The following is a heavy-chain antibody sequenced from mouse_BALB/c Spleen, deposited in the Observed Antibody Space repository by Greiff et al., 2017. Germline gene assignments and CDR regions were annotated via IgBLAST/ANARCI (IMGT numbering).Heavy chain of an antibody. V-gene: IGHV5-17*02. Sequence: EVKLVESGGGLVQPGGSRKLSCAASGFTFSSFGMHWVRQAPEKGLEWVAYISSGSSTIYFADTVKGRFTISRDNPKNTLFLQMTSLRSEDTAMYYCARKRASGYYAAMDYWGQGTSVTVSS. D-gene: IGHD2-3*01. CDR3: ARKRASGYYAAMDY. CDR2: ISSGSSTI. J-gene: IGHJ4*01. CDR1: GFTFSSFG.